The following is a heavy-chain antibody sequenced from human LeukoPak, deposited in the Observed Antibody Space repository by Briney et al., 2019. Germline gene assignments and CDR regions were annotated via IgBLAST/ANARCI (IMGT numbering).Heavy chain of an antibody. CDR2: IIPIFGTA. D-gene: IGHD5-24*01. CDR1: GGTFSSYA. Sequence: GASVKVSCKASGGTFSSYAISWVRQAPGQGLEWMGGIIPIFGTANYAQKFQGRVTITADESTSTAYMELSSLRSEDTAVYYCASLIEMATITLDYWGQGTLVTVSS. J-gene: IGHJ4*02. CDR3: ASLIEMATITLDY. V-gene: IGHV1-69*13.